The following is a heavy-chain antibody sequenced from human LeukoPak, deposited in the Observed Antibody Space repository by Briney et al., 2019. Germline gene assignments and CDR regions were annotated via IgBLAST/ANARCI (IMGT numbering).Heavy chain of an antibody. CDR3: AKQRTYYYGSGYDY. J-gene: IGHJ4*02. D-gene: IGHD3-10*01. CDR1: GFTFSSYA. Sequence: GGSLRLSCAASGFTFSSYAMIWVRQAPGKGLVGVSAISGSGGSTYYADSVKGRFTISRDHSKNTQYLQMNSLRAEDTAVYYCAKQRTYYYGSGYDYWGQGTLVTVSS. V-gene: IGHV3-23*01. CDR2: ISGSGGST.